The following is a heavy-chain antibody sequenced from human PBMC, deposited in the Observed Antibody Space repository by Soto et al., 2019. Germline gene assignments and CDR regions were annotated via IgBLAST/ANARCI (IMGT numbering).Heavy chain of an antibody. V-gene: IGHV3-23*01. D-gene: IGHD2-2*02. CDR1: GLPFRYYA. CDR3: AKDFKAYFGYNYLED. CDR2: ISGSGDST. J-gene: IGHJ4*02. Sequence: GGSLRLSCAVSGLPFRYYAMTWVRQAPGKGLEWVAGISGSGDSTYYTDSVKGRFTISRDNSKNTLYLQVNSLRAEDTAVYYCAKDFKAYFGYNYLEDWGQGTLVTVSS.